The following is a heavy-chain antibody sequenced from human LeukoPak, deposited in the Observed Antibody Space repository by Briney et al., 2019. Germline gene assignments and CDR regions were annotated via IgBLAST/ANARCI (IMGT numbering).Heavy chain of an antibody. D-gene: IGHD3-16*01. V-gene: IGHV3-30-3*01. Sequence: GGSLRLSCAASGFTFSSYAMHWVRQAPGKGLEWVAVISYDGSNKYYADSVKGRFTISRDNSKNTLYLQMNSLRAEDTAVYYCAREPGGFGYFDYWGQGTLVTVSS. J-gene: IGHJ4*02. CDR1: GFTFSSYA. CDR3: AREPGGFGYFDY. CDR2: ISYDGSNK.